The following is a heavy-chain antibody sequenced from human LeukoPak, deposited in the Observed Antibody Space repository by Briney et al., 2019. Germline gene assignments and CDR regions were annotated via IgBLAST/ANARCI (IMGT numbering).Heavy chain of an antibody. J-gene: IGHJ4*02. V-gene: IGHV3-23*01. CDR1: GFTLSTYA. CDR3: AKEKTGTDY. CDR2: ISGSGGST. Sequence: PGGSLRLSCAASGFTLSTYAMSWVRQAPGKGLEWVSAISGSGGSTYYADSVKGRFTISKDNSKNTLYLQMNSLRAEDTALYYRAKEKTGTDYWGQGTLVTVSS.